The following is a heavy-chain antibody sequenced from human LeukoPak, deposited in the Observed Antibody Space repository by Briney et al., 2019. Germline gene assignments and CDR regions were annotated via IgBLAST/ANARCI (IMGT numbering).Heavy chain of an antibody. V-gene: IGHV4-39*07. CDR1: GGSISSSSYY. D-gene: IGHD6-19*01. CDR3: ARHSSGWYGGYYYYYMDV. J-gene: IGHJ6*03. CDR2: IYYSGST. Sequence: SETLSLTCTVSGGSISSSSYYWGWIRQPPGKGLEWIGSIYYSGSTYYNPSLKSRVTISVDTSKNQFSLKLSSVTAADTAVYYCARHSSGWYGGYYYYYMDVWGKGTTVTISS.